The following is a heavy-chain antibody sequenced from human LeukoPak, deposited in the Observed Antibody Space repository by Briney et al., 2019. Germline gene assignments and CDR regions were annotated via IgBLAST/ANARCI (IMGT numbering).Heavy chain of an antibody. J-gene: IGHJ5*02. V-gene: IGHV3-23*01. CDR2: ISGSGGST. CDR1: GFTFSSYA. Sequence: PGGPLRLSCGASGFTFSSYAMRGLREAPGKGLEWVSAISGSGGSTYYAASVQGRFTISRDKSKNTLYLQMNSLRAEDTAVYYCAKEDSSNWFDAWGQGTLVAASA. D-gene: IGHD6-13*01. CDR3: AKEDSSNWFDA.